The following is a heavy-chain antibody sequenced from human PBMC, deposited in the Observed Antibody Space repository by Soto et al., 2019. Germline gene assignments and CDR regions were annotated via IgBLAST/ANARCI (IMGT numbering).Heavy chain of an antibody. V-gene: IGHV1-18*01. J-gene: IGHJ3*02. Sequence: QVQLVQSGAEVKKPGASVKVSCKASGYTFTSFGISWVRQAPGQGLEWMGWISAYNGNTNYAENLQGRVTMTTDTSTSTAYMGLRSLGSDDTAVYYCARAHRGGTDAFDIWGQGTMVTVSS. CDR3: ARAHRGGTDAFDI. CDR1: GYTFTSFG. D-gene: IGHD2-15*01. CDR2: ISAYNGNT.